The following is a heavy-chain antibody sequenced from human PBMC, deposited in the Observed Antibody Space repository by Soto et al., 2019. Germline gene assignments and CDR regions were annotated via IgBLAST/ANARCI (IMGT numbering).Heavy chain of an antibody. J-gene: IGHJ2*01. Sequence: EVQLLESGGGLVQPGASLRLSCTASGFMFRIYAMSWVRQAPGKGLEWVSSISDSGRSIDYADSVKGRFTISRDNSKSTLYVQMNSLQDEDTAEYYCARDMLRSRVRGLRDWYFDLWGRGTLVTVSS. CDR2: ISDSGRSI. D-gene: IGHD3-10*01. V-gene: IGHV3-23*01. CDR1: GFMFRIYA. CDR3: ARDMLRSRVRGLRDWYFDL.